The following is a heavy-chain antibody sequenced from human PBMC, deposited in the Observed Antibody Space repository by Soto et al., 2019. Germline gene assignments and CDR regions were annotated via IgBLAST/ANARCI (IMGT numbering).Heavy chain of an antibody. V-gene: IGHV2-5*01. CDR1: GFSLSNTGMT. CDR2: IYWHDDK. D-gene: IGHD3-9*01. J-gene: IGHJ5*01. CDR3: ARSRFEILTGPFDS. Sequence: QITLKGSGPALVKPTQTLTLTCTFSGFSLSNTGMTVGWNRQPPGKALEWLALIYWHDDKRYNPSLKNRLTIAKDTSKNQVVLTLTNVGPVDTATYYCARSRFEILTGPFDSWGQGTLVTVSS.